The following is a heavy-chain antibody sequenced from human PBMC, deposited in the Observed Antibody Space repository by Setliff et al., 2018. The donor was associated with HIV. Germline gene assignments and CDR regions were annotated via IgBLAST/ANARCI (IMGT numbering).Heavy chain of an antibody. J-gene: IGHJ6*03. Sequence: PSETLSLTCTVSGGSIRSSDYYWGWIRQPPGKGLEWIGSIYHSGSTYNNPSLKSRVTISVDTSKNQVSLRLSSVTAADTGVYYCARHRDPPGSRWIFYYYYMDLWGGGTTVTVSS. D-gene: IGHD6-13*01. CDR1: GGSIRSSDYY. CDR3: ARHRDPPGSRWIFYYYYMDL. V-gene: IGHV4-39*01. CDR2: IYHSGST.